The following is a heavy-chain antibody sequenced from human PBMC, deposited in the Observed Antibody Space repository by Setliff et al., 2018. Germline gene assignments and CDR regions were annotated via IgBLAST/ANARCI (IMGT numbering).Heavy chain of an antibody. J-gene: IGHJ6*03. Sequence: SETLSLTCTVSGGSSSSHYWSWIRQPPGKGLEWIGYIHYSGTTNYNPSLKSRVTLSLDTPKNQFSLELRAGTAADTAVYFCARAWGNYYYYMDVWGKGTTVTVSS. V-gene: IGHV4-59*11. CDR3: ARAWGNYYYYMDV. D-gene: IGHD7-27*01. CDR2: IHYSGTT. CDR1: GGSSSSHY.